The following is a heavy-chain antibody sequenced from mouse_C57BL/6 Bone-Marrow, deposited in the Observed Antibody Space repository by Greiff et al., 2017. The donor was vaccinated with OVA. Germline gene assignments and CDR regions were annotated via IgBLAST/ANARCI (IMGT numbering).Heavy chain of an antibody. CDR2: IYPGSGNT. J-gene: IGHJ3*01. CDR1: GYSFTSYY. Sequence: VQLQQSGPGLVKPGASVKISCKASGYSFTSYYIHWVKQRPGQGLAWIGWIYPGSGNTKYNENFKGKATLTADTSSSTAYMQLSSLTSEDSAVYYCDRSGNSSFAYWGQGTLVTVSA. V-gene: IGHV1-66*01. CDR3: DRSGNSSFAY. D-gene: IGHD3-2*02.